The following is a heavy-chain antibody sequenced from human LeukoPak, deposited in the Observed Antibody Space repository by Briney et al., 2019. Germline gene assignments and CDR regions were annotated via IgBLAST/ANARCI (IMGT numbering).Heavy chain of an antibody. J-gene: IGHJ5*02. CDR1: GDSISGPY. V-gene: IGHV4-59*11. CDR3: GRNLGSGSNH. D-gene: IGHD3-10*01. Sequence: SETLSLTCNVSGDSISGPYWNWIRQSPGRGLEWIGYTHYTGETNYNPSLKSRLTMSVDTSNNQVYLRLSSVTAADTAVYYCGRNLGSGSNHWGQGTLVTVSS. CDR2: THYTGET.